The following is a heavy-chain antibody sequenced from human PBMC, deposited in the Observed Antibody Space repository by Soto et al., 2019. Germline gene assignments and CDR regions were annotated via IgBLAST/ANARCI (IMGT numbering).Heavy chain of an antibody. V-gene: IGHV5-10-1*01. Sequence: GEALRISWKGSGCSFTSYWISWGRQMPGKGLEWMGRIDPSDSYTNYSPSFQGHVTISADKSISTAYLQWSSLKASDTAMYYCARLIHPTYGSTWDDAFDIWGQGTMVTVSS. CDR2: IDPSDSYT. CDR3: ARLIHPTYGSTWDDAFDI. J-gene: IGHJ3*02. D-gene: IGHD6-13*01. CDR1: GCSFTSYW.